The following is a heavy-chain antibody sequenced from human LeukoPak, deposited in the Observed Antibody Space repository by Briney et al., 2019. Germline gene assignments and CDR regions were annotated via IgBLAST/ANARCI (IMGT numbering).Heavy chain of an antibody. D-gene: IGHD6-19*01. J-gene: IGHJ4*02. CDR3: ARDSSGPLY. CDR2: IYISGGT. Sequence: AGGSLRLSCAASGFTVSNNYMSWVRQAPGKGLEWVSVIYISGGTYYADSVNGRFTISRDNSKTTLYLQMNSLSAEDTAEYNCARDSSGPLYWGQGTLVTVSS. V-gene: IGHV3-66*01. CDR1: GFTVSNNY.